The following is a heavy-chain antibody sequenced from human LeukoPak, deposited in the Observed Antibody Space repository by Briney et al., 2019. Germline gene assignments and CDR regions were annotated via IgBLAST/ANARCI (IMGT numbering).Heavy chain of an antibody. V-gene: IGHV1-18*01. D-gene: IGHD6-6*01. CDR3: ARGWTRRAARGPAWYNWFDP. Sequence: ASVKVSCKASGYTFASYGISWVRQAPGQGLEWMGWISAYNGNTNYAQKLQGRVTMTTDTSTSTAYMELRSLRSDDTAVYSCARGWTRRAARGPAWYNWFDPWGQGTLVTVSS. J-gene: IGHJ5*02. CDR1: GYTFASYG. CDR2: ISAYNGNT.